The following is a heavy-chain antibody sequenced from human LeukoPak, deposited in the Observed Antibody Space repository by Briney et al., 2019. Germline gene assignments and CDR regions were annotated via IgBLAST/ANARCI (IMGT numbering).Heavy chain of an antibody. J-gene: IGHJ4*02. Sequence: PSETLSLTCAVYGGSFSGYYWSWIRQPPGKGLEWIGEINHSGSTNYNPSLKSRVTISVDTSKNQFSLKLSSVTAADTAVNYCARGLLRSSSWYFAGGDRTYFDYWGQGTLVTVSS. CDR1: GGSFSGYY. CDR3: ARGLLRSSSWYFAGGDRTYFDY. D-gene: IGHD6-13*01. CDR2: INHSGST. V-gene: IGHV4-34*01.